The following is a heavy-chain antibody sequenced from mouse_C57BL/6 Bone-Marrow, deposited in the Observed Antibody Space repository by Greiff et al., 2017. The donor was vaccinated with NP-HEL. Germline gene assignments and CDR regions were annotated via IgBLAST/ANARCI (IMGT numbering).Heavy chain of an antibody. J-gene: IGHJ4*01. Sequence: EVQVVESGPELVKPGASVKISCKASGYSFTGYYMNWVKQSPEKSLEWIGEINPSTGGTTYNQKFKAKATLTVDKSSSTAYMQLKSLTSEKSAVYYCERGPYLYGMDYWDQGTSVPVTS. CDR3: ERGPYLYGMDY. V-gene: IGHV1-42*01. CDR1: GYSFTGYY. CDR2: INPSTGGT.